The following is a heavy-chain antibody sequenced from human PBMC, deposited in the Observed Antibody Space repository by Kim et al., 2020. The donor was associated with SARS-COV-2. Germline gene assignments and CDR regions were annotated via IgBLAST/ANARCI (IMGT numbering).Heavy chain of an antibody. V-gene: IGHV7-4-1*02. J-gene: IGHJ4*02. CDR1: GYTFTSYA. Sequence: ASVKVSCKASGYTFTSYAMNWVRQAPGQGLEWMGWINTNTGNPTYAQGFTGRFVLSLDTSVSTAYLQISSLKAEDTAVYYCARADVTTIFGVVIIPVYDFEHWGQGTGVSVS. CDR3: ARADVTTIFGVVIIPVYDFEH. CDR2: INTNTGNP. D-gene: IGHD3-3*01.